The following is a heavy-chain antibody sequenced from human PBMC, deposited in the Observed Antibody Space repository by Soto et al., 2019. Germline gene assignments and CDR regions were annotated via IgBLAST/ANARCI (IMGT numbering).Heavy chain of an antibody. CDR1: GYTFTSYG. Sequence: QVQLVQSGAEVKKPGASVKVSCKASGYTFTSYGISWVRQAPGQGLEWMGWISAYNGNTNYAQKLQGRVTMTTDTSTSTAYMELWSLRSDDTAVYYCARDHLAAAANPYYYGMDVWGQGTTVTVSS. CDR3: ARDHLAAAANPYYYGMDV. J-gene: IGHJ6*02. D-gene: IGHD6-13*01. V-gene: IGHV1-18*01. CDR2: ISAYNGNT.